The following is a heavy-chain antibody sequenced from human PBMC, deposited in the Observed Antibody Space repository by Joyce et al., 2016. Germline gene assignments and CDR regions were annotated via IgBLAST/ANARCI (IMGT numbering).Heavy chain of an antibody. CDR3: ARDLGDYGDLDC. CDR1: GFTFTSYG. D-gene: IGHD4/OR15-4a*01. V-gene: IGHV3-30*03. J-gene: IGHJ4*02. Sequence: QVQLVESVGGVIQPGRSLRLSCAASGFTFTSYGMHWVRQAPGKGLEWVAVISYDGSKKHYADSVKGRFNISRDQTKSTVFLHLNGLKVEDTGVYYCARDLGDYGDLDCWGQGTLVAVSS. CDR2: ISYDGSKK.